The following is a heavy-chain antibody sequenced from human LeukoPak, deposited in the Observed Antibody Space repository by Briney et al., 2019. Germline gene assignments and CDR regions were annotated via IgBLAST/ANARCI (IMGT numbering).Heavy chain of an antibody. Sequence: SETLSLTCTVSGGSIGSGYYWAWIRQPPGKGLEWIGSIHYGGTTHYNPSLQSRDTISADTSKNQFALDLRSVTAADTAVYYCTRDIGDFVSDFWGQGTLVTVSS. CDR2: IHYGGTT. CDR1: GGSIGSGYY. J-gene: IGHJ4*02. CDR3: TRDIGDFVSDF. V-gene: IGHV4-39*02. D-gene: IGHD2-21*02.